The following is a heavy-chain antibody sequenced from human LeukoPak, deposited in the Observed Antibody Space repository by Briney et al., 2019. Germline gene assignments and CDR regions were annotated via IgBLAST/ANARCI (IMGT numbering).Heavy chain of an antibody. CDR2: INPSGGST. J-gene: IGHJ3*02. D-gene: IGHD3/OR15-3a*01. CDR3: ASAPNVDDAFDI. Sequence: ASVKVSCKASGYTFTSYYMHWVRQAPGQGLEWMGIINPSGGSTSYAQKFQGRVTMTRDTSTSTVYTELSSLRSEDTAVYYCASAPNVDDAFDIWGQGTMVTVSS. V-gene: IGHV1-46*01. CDR1: GYTFTSYY.